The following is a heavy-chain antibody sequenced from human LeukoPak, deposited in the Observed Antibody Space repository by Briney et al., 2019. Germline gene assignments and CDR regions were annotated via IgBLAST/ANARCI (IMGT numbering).Heavy chain of an antibody. CDR2: ISWNSGSI. D-gene: IGHD3-22*01. V-gene: IGHV3-9*01. CDR3: ARRINYYDSSGYYYVRYFDS. J-gene: IGHJ4*02. Sequence: GRSLRLSCAASGFTFDDYAMHWVRQAPGKGLEWVSHISWNSGSITYADSVKGRFTISRDNAKNTLYLQMNSLGAEDTAVYYCARRINYYDSSGYYYVRYFDSWGQGTLVAVSS. CDR1: GFTFDDYA.